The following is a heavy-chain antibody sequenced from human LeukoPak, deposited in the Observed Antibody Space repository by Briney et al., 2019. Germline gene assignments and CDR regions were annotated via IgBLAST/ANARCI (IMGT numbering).Heavy chain of an antibody. V-gene: IGHV6-1*01. CDR3: TRSDCSSGRCPGFDN. J-gene: IGHJ4*02. CDR1: GDSVSSNSAA. Sequence: SQTFSLTCGISGDSVSSNSAAWNWIRQSPSRGLEWLGGTYYRSKWFINYAPSVKSRIIINPDTPKNQVSLQLNSVTPEDTAVYYCTRSDCSSGRCPGFDNWGQGTLVTVSS. D-gene: IGHD2-15*01. CDR2: TYYRSKWFI.